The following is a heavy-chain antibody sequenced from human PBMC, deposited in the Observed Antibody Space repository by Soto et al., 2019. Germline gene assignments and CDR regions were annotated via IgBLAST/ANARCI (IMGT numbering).Heavy chain of an antibody. CDR3: ARERIAAAGAYYYGMDV. Sequence: ASVKVSCKASGYTFTGYYMHWVRQAPGQGLEWMGWINPNSGGTNYAQKFQGRVTMTRDTSISTAYMELSRLRSDDTAVYYCARERIAAAGAYYYGMDVWGQVTTVTVSS. CDR2: INPNSGGT. J-gene: IGHJ6*02. D-gene: IGHD6-13*01. CDR1: GYTFTGYY. V-gene: IGHV1-2*02.